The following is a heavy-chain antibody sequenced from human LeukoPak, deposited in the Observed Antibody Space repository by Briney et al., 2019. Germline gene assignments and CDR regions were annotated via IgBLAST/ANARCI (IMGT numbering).Heavy chain of an antibody. J-gene: IGHJ4*02. V-gene: IGHV3-48*03. CDR2: ISSGGSTI. CDR1: GFTFSSYD. Sequence: GGSLRLSCAASGFTFSSYDMNWVRQAPGKGLEWVSYISSGGSTIYYADSVKGRFTISRDNAKNSLYLQMNSLRAEDTAVYYCAKDLGPTAPYYDNWGQGTLVTVSS. CDR3: AKDLGPTAPYYDN.